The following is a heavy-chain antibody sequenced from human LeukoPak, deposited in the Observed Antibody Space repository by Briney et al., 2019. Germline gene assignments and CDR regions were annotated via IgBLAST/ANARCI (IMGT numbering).Heavy chain of an antibody. CDR3: ARHCCSGPAKRVFDI. CDR2: ISYSGNT. V-gene: IGHV4-39*01. CDR1: GGSIISSDYH. J-gene: IGHJ3*02. Sequence: PSETLSLTCTVSGGSIISSDYHWGWVRQPPGTGPEWIGTISYSGNTDYNPSLRSRVTISVDTSSNQFSLRLGSVTAADTAVYHCARHCCSGPAKRVFDIWGQGTMVTVSS. D-gene: IGHD2-15*01.